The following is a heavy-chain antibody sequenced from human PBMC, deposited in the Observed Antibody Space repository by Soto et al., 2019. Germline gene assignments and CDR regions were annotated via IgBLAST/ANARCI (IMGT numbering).Heavy chain of an antibody. CDR2: INNGGDNI. J-gene: IGHJ4*02. CDR3: AKTFLARYCSSSICYDPADYFDY. V-gene: IGHV3-23*01. CDR1: GFTFNNYA. D-gene: IGHD2-2*01. Sequence: EVQLLESGGGLLQPGGSLRLSCAASGFTFNNYAMSWVRQAPGKGLEWVSSINNGGDNIYYADSVKGRFTISRDNSKSTLYLKMNSLRAENTAVYYWAKTFLARYCSSSICYDPADYFDYWGQGPLVTVSS.